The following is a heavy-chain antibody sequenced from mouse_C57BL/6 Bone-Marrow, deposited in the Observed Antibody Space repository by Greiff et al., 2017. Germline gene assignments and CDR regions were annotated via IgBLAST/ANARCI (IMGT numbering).Heavy chain of an antibody. D-gene: IGHD1-1*01. J-gene: IGHJ2*01. V-gene: IGHV14-4*01. Sequence: EVKVVESGAELVRPGASVKLSCTASGFNIKDDYMHWVKQRPEQGLEWIGWIDPENGDTEYASKFQGKATITADTSSNTAYLQLSSLTSEDTAVYYCRGSSYYFDYWGQGTTLTVSS. CDR2: IDPENGDT. CDR3: RGSSYYFDY. CDR1: GFNIKDDY.